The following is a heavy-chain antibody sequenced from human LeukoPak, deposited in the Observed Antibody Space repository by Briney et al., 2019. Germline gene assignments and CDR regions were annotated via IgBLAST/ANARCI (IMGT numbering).Heavy chain of an antibody. CDR1: GFTFDDYA. D-gene: IGHD4-17*01. V-gene: IGHV3-43D*03. Sequence: GGSLRLSCAASGFTFDDYAMHWVRQVPGKGLEWVSFISWDGGSTYYVDSVKGRFTISRDNSKNSLYLQMNSLRAEDTALYYCAKGTLGDYRAGPDYWGRGTLVTVSS. CDR3: AKGTLGDYRAGPDY. J-gene: IGHJ4*02. CDR2: ISWDGGST.